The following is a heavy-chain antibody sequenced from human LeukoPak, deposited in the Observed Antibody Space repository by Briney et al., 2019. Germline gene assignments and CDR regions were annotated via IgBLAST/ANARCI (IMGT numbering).Heavy chain of an antibody. CDR1: GFRFSGYS. J-gene: IGHJ4*02. CDR2: INEVGSKT. V-gene: IGHV3-7*01. CDR3: ARLLGTVTTFDY. D-gene: IGHD1-26*01. Sequence: PGGSLRVSCAASGFRFSGYSLSWVRQAPGKGLEWVATINEVGSKTYYDDSVKGRFTISRDNAKNSLYLEMSSLRAEDTAAYYCARLLGTVTTFDYWGQGTLVTVSS.